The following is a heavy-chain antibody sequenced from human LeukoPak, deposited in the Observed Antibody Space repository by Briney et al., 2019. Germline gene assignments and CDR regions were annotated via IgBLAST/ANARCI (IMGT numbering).Heavy chain of an antibody. D-gene: IGHD6-13*01. CDR3: ASSASRPGIAADYSRRGQFDY. CDR2: IDYSGTT. V-gene: IGHV4-39*07. CDR1: GGSIGPTSYY. Sequence: SETLSLTCSVSGGSIGPTSYYWGWIRQPPAKGLGCIGSIDYSGTTHYNPSLKSRVTISIDMSQNQSSLKMTSVTAADTAVYYCASSASRPGIAADYSRRGQFDYWGQGTLVTVSS. J-gene: IGHJ4*02.